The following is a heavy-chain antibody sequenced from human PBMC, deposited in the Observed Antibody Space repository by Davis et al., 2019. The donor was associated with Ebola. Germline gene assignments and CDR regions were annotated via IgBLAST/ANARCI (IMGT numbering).Heavy chain of an antibody. D-gene: IGHD1-20*01. J-gene: IGHJ4*02. Sequence: SVKVSCKASGGTFSSYAISWVRQAPGQGLEWMGGIIPIFDTANYAQKFQGRVTITADESTSTAYMELSSLRSEDTAVYYCARVKLGITGTFDYWGQGTLVTVSS. CDR3: ARVKLGITGTFDY. V-gene: IGHV1-69*13. CDR2: IIPIFDTA. CDR1: GGTFSSYA.